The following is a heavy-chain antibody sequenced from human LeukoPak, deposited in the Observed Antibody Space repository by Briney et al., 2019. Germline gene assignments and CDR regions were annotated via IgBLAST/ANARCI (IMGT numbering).Heavy chain of an antibody. CDR1: GGSISSYY. CDR2: IYYSGST. CDR3: ARAPGVMTAFDY. D-gene: IGHD2-21*02. Sequence: NPSETLSLTCTVSGGSISSYYWSWIRQHPGKGLEWIGYIYYSGSTYYNPSLKSRVTISVDTSKNQFSLKLSSVTAADTAVYYCARAPGVMTAFDYWGQGALVTVSS. J-gene: IGHJ4*02. V-gene: IGHV4-59*01.